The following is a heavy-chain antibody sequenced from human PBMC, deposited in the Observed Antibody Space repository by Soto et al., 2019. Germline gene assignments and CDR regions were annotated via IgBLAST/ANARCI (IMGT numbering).Heavy chain of an antibody. CDR3: ARGRGYCTNGVCYPRAERYYYYGMDV. J-gene: IGHJ6*02. CDR1: GGSFSGYY. V-gene: IGHV4-34*01. Sequence: TSETLSLTCAVYGGSFSGYYWSWIRQPPGKGLEWIGEINHSGSTNYNPSLKSRVTISVDTSKNQFSLKLSSVTAADTAVYYCARGRGYCTNGVCYPRAERYYYYGMDVWGQGTTVTVSS. D-gene: IGHD2-8*01. CDR2: INHSGST.